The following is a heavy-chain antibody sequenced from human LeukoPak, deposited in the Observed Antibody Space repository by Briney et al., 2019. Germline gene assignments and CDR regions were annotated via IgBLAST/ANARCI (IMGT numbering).Heavy chain of an antibody. CDR3: AREAPGSGAIDY. J-gene: IGHJ4*02. D-gene: IGHD1-14*01. CDR1: GASSSHCY. CDR2: IYYTGTT. V-gene: IGHV4-59*01. Sequence: PSETLSLTCTFSGASSSHCYWTWIRQPPGKGLEWIGYIYYTGTTNYNPSLKSRVTLSIDTSKNQFYLKVTSVTAADTAVYYCAREAPGSGAIDYWGQGTLVTVSS.